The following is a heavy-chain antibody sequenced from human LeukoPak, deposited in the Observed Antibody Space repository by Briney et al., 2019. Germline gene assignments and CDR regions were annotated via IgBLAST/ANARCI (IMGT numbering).Heavy chain of an antibody. D-gene: IGHD6-13*01. V-gene: IGHV1-8*03. CDR2: MNPNSGNT. CDR1: GYTFTSYD. CDR3: ARGFSWVQLQDY. Sequence: GASVKVSCKASGYTFTSYDINWVRPATGQGLEWMGWMNPNSGNTGYAQKFQGRVTITRNTSISTAYMELSSLRSEDTAVYYCARGFSWVQLQDYWGQGTLVTVSS. J-gene: IGHJ4*02.